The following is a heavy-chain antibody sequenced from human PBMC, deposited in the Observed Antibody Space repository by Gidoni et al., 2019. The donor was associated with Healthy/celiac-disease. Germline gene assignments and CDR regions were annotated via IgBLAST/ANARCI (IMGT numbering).Heavy chain of an antibody. D-gene: IGHD3-22*01. CDR1: GFTFDDYA. V-gene: IGHV3-9*01. CDR2: ISWNSGSI. CDR3: AKATLYYYDSSGTGYFDY. Sequence: EVQLVESGGGLVQPGRSLRLPCAASGFTFDDYAMHWVRQAPGKGLELVSGISWNSGSIGYADSVKGRFTISRDNAKNSLYLQMNSLRAEDTALYYCAKATLYYYDSSGTGYFDYWGQGTLVTVSS. J-gene: IGHJ4*02.